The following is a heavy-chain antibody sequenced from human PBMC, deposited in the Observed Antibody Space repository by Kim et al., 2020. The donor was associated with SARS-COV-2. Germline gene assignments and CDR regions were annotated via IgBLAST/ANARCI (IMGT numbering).Heavy chain of an antibody. CDR2: ISSNGGST. J-gene: IGHJ3*02. CDR3: VKDLNEQWLVWPVAFDI. CDR1: GFTFSSYA. V-gene: IGHV3-64D*06. D-gene: IGHD6-19*01. Sequence: GGSLRLSCSASGFTFSSYAMHWVRQAPGKGLEYVSAISSNGGSTYYADSVKGRFTISRDNSKNTLYLQMSSLRAEDTAVYYCVKDLNEQWLVWPVAFDIWGQGTMVTVSS.